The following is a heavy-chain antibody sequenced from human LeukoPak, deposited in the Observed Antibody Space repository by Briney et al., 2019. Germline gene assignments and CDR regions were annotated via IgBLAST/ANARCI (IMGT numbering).Heavy chain of an antibody. CDR2: INQDGNEK. D-gene: IGHD1-7*01. J-gene: IGHJ6*03. Sequence: GGSLRLSCAASGFTFTTYWMSWVRQAPGQGLEWVANINQDGNEKYYVDSVKGRFTMSRDNAENSLYLQMNSLRADDTAVYYCARTNSQARDYYYYMDVWGKGTTVTVSS. V-gene: IGHV3-7*01. CDR3: ARTNSQARDYYYYMDV. CDR1: GFTFTTYW.